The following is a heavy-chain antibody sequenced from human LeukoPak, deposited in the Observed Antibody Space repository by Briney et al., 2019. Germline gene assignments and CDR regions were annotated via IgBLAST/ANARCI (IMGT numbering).Heavy chain of an antibody. CDR3: ARRGYSYGYYYYMDV. Sequence: ASVKVSCXASGYTFTSYGISWVRQALGQGLEWMGWISAYKGNTNYAQKLQRRVTMTTDTSTSTAYMELRSLRSDDTAVYYCARRGYSYGYYYYMDVWGKGTTVTVSS. V-gene: IGHV1-18*01. CDR1: GYTFTSYG. CDR2: ISAYKGNT. D-gene: IGHD5-18*01. J-gene: IGHJ6*03.